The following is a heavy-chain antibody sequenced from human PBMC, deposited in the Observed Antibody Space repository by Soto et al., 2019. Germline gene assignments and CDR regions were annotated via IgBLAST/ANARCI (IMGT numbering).Heavy chain of an antibody. J-gene: IGHJ6*02. D-gene: IGHD3-3*01. V-gene: IGHV3-33*01. CDR2: IWYDGSNK. Sequence: QVQLVESGGGVVQPGRSLRLSCAASGFTFSSYGMHWVRQAPGKGLEWVAVIWYDGSNKYYADSVKGRFTISRDNSKNTLYLQMNSLRAEDTAVYYCARDRAGGEWLGGGYYYYYGMDVWGQGTTVTVSS. CDR1: GFTFSSYG. CDR3: ARDRAGGEWLGGGYYYYYGMDV.